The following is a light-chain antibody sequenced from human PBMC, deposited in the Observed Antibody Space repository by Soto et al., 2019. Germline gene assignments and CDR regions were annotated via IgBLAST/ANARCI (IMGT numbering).Light chain of an antibody. Sequence: QSALTQPPSASGSPGQSVTISCTGTSSDVGGYHYVSWYQQHPGKAPKLMIHEVSNRPSGVSNRFSGSKSGNTASLTISGLQAEDEAHYYCSSYTTTSTILFGGGTKLTVL. CDR2: EVS. J-gene: IGLJ2*01. CDR3: SSYTTTSTIL. V-gene: IGLV2-14*01. CDR1: SSDVGGYHY.